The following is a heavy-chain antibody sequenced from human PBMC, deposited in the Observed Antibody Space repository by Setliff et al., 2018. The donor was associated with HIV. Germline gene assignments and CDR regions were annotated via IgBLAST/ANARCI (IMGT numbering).Heavy chain of an antibody. CDR1: GFTFSSYG. CDR3: AKDPSGSPFYYFDY. Sequence: GESLKISCGASGFTFSSYGMHWVRQAPGKGLEGVAVIWFDGSIKYYADSVKGRFTISRDNSRNTLYLHMNSLRVEDTAVYYCAKDPSGSPFYYFDYWGQGTLVTVSS. CDR2: IWFDGSIK. D-gene: IGHD3-10*01. J-gene: IGHJ4*02. V-gene: IGHV3-30*02.